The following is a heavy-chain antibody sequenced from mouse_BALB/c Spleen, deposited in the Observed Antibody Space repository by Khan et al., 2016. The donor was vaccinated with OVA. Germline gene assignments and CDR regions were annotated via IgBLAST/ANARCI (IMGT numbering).Heavy chain of an antibody. J-gene: IGHJ2*01. CDR2: IDPANGNT. Sequence: VQLKQSGAELVKPGASVKLSCTASGFTINDTYTHCVKQRPEQDLEWIGRIDPANGNTKYDPNLQGKASITADTSHNPSYLQLSSLTSEDTAVYYSARINEWGQGTTLTVSS. CDR3: ARINE. V-gene: IGHV14-3*02. CDR1: GFTINDTY.